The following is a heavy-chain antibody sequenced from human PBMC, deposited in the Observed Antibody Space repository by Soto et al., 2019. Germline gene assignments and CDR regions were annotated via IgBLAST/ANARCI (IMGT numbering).Heavy chain of an antibody. D-gene: IGHD6-13*01. J-gene: IGHJ4*02. CDR1: GYTLTELS. CDR3: ATDVSPYVSSSWVR. CDR2: FDPEDGET. V-gene: IGHV1-24*01. Sequence: ASVNVSCKVSGYTLTELSMHWVRQAPGKGLEWMGGFDPEDGETIYAQKFQGRVTMTEDTSTDTAYMELSSLRSEDTAVYYCATDVSPYVSSSWVRWGQGTLVTVSS.